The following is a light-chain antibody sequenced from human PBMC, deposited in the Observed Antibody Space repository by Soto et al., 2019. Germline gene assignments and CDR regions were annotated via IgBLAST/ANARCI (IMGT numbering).Light chain of an antibody. V-gene: IGKV3-11*01. J-gene: IGKJ1*01. CDR1: PTVRNNY. CDR2: QTS. CDR3: HQRQSWPRT. Sequence: FVFTEGPGSRSLSSGERDNLSCRASPTVRNNYLAWYQQKPGQAPRLLIYQTSIRAAGIPARFSASGSGTDFTLTISDVQPEDFALYYCHQRQSWPRTFGQGTKVDIK.